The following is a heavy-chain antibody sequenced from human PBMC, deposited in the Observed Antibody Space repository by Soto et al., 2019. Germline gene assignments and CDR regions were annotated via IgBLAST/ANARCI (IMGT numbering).Heavy chain of an antibody. D-gene: IGHD3-22*01. V-gene: IGHV1-18*01. J-gene: IGHJ3*02. CDR2: ISAYNGNT. Sequence: ASVKVSCKASGYTFTSYAISWVRQAPGQGLEWMGWISAYNGNTNYAQKLQGRVTMTTDTSTSTAYMELRSLRSDDTAVYYCARDDYYDSSGYRGTFDIWGQGTMVTVSS. CDR3: ARDDYYDSSGYRGTFDI. CDR1: GYTFTSYA.